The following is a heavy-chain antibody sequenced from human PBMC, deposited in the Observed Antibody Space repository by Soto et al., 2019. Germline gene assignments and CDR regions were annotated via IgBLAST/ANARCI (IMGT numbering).Heavy chain of an antibody. Sequence: PSETLSLTCAVSGYSISRGYFWGWIRQPPGKGLEWIGSFYHSGGTYYNPSLKSRVTISADTSKNHLSLKLASVTAADTAVYYCAGDYGTIQNYFDYRGQGNLVTVSS. CDR2: FYHSGGT. CDR3: AGDYGTIQNYFDY. CDR1: GYSISRGYF. J-gene: IGHJ4*02. V-gene: IGHV4-38-2*01. D-gene: IGHD4-17*01.